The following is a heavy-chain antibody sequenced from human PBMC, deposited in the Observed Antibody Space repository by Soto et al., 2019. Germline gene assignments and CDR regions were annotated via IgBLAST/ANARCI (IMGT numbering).Heavy chain of an antibody. J-gene: IGHJ4*02. CDR1: GFTFSAYA. CDR3: AKVDYDILAGYSNPYYFDY. D-gene: IGHD3-9*01. V-gene: IGHV3-23*01. CDR2: ITGSGGST. Sequence: GSLRLSCAASGFTFSAYAMTWVRQAPGKGLEWVSGITGSGGSTFYADSVKGRFTISRDNSKNTLYLQMNSLRAEDTAVYYCAKVDYDILAGYSNPYYFDYWGQGTLVTVSS.